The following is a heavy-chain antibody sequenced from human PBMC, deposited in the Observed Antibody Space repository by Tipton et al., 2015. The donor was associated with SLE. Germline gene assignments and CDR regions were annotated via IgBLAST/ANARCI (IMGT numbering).Heavy chain of an antibody. CDR1: GFPFNNYS. CDR3: ARGGRDPEFYWYCDF. D-gene: IGHD3-10*01. J-gene: IGHJ2*01. Sequence: GSLRLSCAASGFPFNNYSVSWVRQAPGKGLELVSAMSGSDAGTYYADSVKGRFSIYRDNYKNTLYLQMTNLKNEDAAVYYCARGGRDPEFYWYCDFWGRGTLVAASS. CDR2: MSGSDAGT. V-gene: IGHV3-23*01.